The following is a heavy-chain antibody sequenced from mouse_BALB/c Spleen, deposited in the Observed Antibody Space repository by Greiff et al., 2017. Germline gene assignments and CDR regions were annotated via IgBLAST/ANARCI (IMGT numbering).Heavy chain of an antibody. CDR2: VNPNNGGT. CDR1: GYSFTGYY. D-gene: IGHD2-3*01. CDR3: ARWGDDGYLDY. V-gene: IGHV1-26*01. Sequence: VQLQQSGAELVRPGTSVKISCKASGYSFTGYYMHWVKQSHGKSLEWIGRVNPNNGGTSYNQKFKGKAILTVDKSSSTAYMELRSLTSEDSAVYYCARWGDDGYLDYWGQGTTLTVSS. J-gene: IGHJ2*01.